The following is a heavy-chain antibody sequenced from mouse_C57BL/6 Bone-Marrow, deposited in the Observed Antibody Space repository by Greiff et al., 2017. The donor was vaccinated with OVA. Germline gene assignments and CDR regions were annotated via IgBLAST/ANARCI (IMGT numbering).Heavy chain of an antibody. CDR1: GYTFTSYG. Sequence: VQLVESGAELARPGASVKLSCKASGYTFTSYGISWVKQRTGQGLEWIGEIYPRSGNTYYNEKFKGKATLTADKSSSTAYMELRSLTSEDSAVYFGARRSSYSQPFAYWGQGTLVTVSA. V-gene: IGHV1-81*01. CDR2: IYPRSGNT. J-gene: IGHJ3*01. D-gene: IGHD2-10*01. CDR3: ARRSSYSQPFAY.